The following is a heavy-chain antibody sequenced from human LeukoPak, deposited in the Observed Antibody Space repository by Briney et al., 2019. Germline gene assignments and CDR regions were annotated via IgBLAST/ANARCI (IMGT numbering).Heavy chain of an antibody. J-gene: IGHJ5*02. CDR1: GFSVSNYY. CDR2: IRDSGET. D-gene: IGHD2-15*01. V-gene: IGHV3-66*03. CDR3: ARDRAATQDWVEFDP. Sequence: GGSLRLSCTVSGFSVSNYYVSWVRQAPGKGLEWVSLIRDSGETFYADSVKGRFTISRDESKNTVYLQMNRLRVEDTGVYFCARDRAATQDWVEFDPWGQGTQVTVSS.